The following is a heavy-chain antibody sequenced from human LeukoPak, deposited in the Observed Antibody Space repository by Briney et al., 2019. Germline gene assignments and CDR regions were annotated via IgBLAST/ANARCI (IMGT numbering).Heavy chain of an antibody. D-gene: IGHD3-10*01. CDR3: TTSGVDVSITIVRGVYYYYYGMDV. CDR1: GFTFSNAW. V-gene: IGHV3-15*01. Sequence: GGSLRLSCAASGFTFSNAWMSWVRQAPGKGLGWVGRIKSKTDGATTNYATPVKARFTISRDDSKNTLYLQMNSLITEDTAVYYCTTSGVDVSITIVRGVYYYYYGMDVWGQGTTVTVSS. CDR2: IKSKTDGATT. J-gene: IGHJ6*02.